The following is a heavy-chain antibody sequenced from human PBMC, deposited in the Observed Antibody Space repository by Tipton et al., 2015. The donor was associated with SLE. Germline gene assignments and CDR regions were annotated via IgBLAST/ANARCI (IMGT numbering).Heavy chain of an antibody. CDR1: RYSISSGYY. CDR3: GRARVGMGYVFDV. Sequence: TLSLTCIVSRYSISSGYYWGWMRQAPGKELEWIGSFYHSGNTYYNPSLTSRVTISADTSKNQFSLRLTSVTAADTALHYCGRARVGMGYVFDVWGQGTMVTVSS. V-gene: IGHV4-38-2*02. J-gene: IGHJ3*01. CDR2: FYHSGNT. D-gene: IGHD5-24*01.